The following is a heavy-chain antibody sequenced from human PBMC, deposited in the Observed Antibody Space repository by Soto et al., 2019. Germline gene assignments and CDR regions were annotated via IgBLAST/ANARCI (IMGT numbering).Heavy chain of an antibody. CDR2: IWYDGNNK. J-gene: IGHJ6*02. Sequence: QVQLVESGGGVVQPGESLRLACEASGFVFSRFGMHWVRQAPGKGIEWVAVIWYDGNNKYYGDSVKGRFTISRDNSKNTVYLQMSRLGVDDTAVYYGVRVDGTAAASPYYHYALDVWGQGTTVTFSS. CDR1: GFVFSRFG. V-gene: IGHV3-33*08. CDR3: VRVDGTAAASPYYHYALDV. D-gene: IGHD6-6*01.